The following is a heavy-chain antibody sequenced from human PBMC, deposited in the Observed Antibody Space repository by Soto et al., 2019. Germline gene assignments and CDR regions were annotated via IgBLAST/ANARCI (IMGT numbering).Heavy chain of an antibody. V-gene: IGHV1-2*02. J-gene: IGHJ3*02. CDR2: INPNSGGT. CDR1: GYTFTGYY. Sequence: ASVKVSCKASGYTFTGYYMHWVRQAPGQGLEWMGWINPNSGGTNYAQKFQGRVTMTRDTSISTAYMELSRLRSDDTAVYYCARVAAARLIAFEIWGQGTMVIVSS. CDR3: ARVAAARLIAFEI. D-gene: IGHD6-6*01.